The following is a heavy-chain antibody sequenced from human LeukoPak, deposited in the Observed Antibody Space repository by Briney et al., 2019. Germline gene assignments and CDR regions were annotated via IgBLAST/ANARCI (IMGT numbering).Heavy chain of an antibody. Sequence: GGSLRLSCAASGFTFSSYAMSWVRQAPGKGLEWVSAISGSGGSTYYADSVKGRFTISRDNSKNTLYLQMNSLRAEDTAVYYCAKIRTARAGIRHDAFDIWGQGTMVTVSS. D-gene: IGHD3-10*01. CDR2: ISGSGGST. V-gene: IGHV3-23*01. J-gene: IGHJ3*02. CDR3: AKIRTARAGIRHDAFDI. CDR1: GFTFSSYA.